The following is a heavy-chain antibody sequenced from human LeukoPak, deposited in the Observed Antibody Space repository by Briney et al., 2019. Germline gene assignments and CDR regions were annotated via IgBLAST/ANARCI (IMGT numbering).Heavy chain of an antibody. Sequence: PGGSLRLSCAASGFTLSTYEMNWVRQAPGKGLEWVSYISSSGSTIDYADSVKGRFTISRDNAKNSLYLQMNSLRAEDTAVYYCARGGGLAYLFNAFDIWGQGTMVTVSS. CDR2: ISSSGSTI. D-gene: IGHD2/OR15-2a*01. V-gene: IGHV3-48*03. CDR3: ARGGGLAYLFNAFDI. CDR1: GFTLSTYE. J-gene: IGHJ3*02.